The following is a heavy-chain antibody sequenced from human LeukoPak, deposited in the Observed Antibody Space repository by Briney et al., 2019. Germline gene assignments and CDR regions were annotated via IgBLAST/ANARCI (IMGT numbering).Heavy chain of an antibody. CDR2: ISYDESVK. V-gene: IGHV3-30-3*01. CDR1: GFTFSSYA. D-gene: IGHD3-22*01. Sequence: GRSLRLSCAASGFTFSSYAMHWVRQAPGKGLEWVAVISYDESVKYYADSVEGRFTVSRDNSKNTLYLQMNSLRVEDTAVYYCARRPNPYDSSSSSEYFHHWGQGTLVTVSS. J-gene: IGHJ1*01. CDR3: ARRPNPYDSSSSSEYFHH.